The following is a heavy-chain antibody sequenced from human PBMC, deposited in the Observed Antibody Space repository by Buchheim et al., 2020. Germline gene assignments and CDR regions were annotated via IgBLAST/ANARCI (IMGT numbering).Heavy chain of an antibody. J-gene: IGHJ4*02. CDR1: GFTFSSYV. CDR2: ISGSGSNT. CDR3: AKDGCGGGNCYRDFDY. D-gene: IGHD2-15*01. Sequence: EVQLLESGGGLIQPGGSLRLSCAASGFTFSSYVMSWVRQAPGKGLEWVSSISGSGSNTYYADSVKGRFTVSRDNSKNTLYLQMNSLRAEDTAVYYCAKDGCGGGNCYRDFDYWGQGTL. V-gene: IGHV3-23*01.